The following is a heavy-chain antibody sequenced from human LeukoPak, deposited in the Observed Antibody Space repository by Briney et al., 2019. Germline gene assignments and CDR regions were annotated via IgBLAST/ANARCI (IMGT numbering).Heavy chain of an antibody. D-gene: IGHD3-3*01. CDR1: GLTFSSYA. V-gene: IGHV3-30-3*02. CDR2: ISYDGSNK. Sequence: PGGSLRLSCAASGLTFSSYAMHWVRQAPGKGLEWVAVISYDGSNKYYADSVKGRFTISRDNSKNTLYLQMNSLRAEDTAVYYRAKLGFWSGYYLEDYWGQGTLVTVSS. CDR3: AKLGFWSGYYLEDY. J-gene: IGHJ4*02.